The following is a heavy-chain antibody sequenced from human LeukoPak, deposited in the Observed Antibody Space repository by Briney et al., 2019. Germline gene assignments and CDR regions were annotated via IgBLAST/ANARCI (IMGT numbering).Heavy chain of an antibody. J-gene: IGHJ4*02. D-gene: IGHD3-22*01. V-gene: IGHV3-23*01. CDR1: GFTFSSYA. CDR3: AKDRPYYYDSSGYPTYYFDH. CDR2: ISGSGGST. Sequence: GGSLRLSCAASGFTFSSYAMSWVRQAPGKGLEWVSAISGSGGSTYYADSVKGRFTISRDNSKNTLYLQMNSLRAEDTAVYYCAKDRPYYYDSSGYPTYYFDHWGQGTLVTVSS.